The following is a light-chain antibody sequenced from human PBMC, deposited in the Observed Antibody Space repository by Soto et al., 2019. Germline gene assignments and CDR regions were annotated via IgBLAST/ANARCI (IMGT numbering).Light chain of an antibody. CDR3: SSYTSTSPLVL. Sequence: QSALTQPASVSGSPGQSITISCTGTSGDVGGYNFVSWYQQHPGKAPKLIIYEVSNRPSGVSNRFSGSKSGNSASLTISGLQPEDAADYYCSSYTSTSPLVLFGGGTKLTVL. V-gene: IGLV2-14*01. J-gene: IGLJ2*01. CDR2: EVS. CDR1: SGDVGGYNF.